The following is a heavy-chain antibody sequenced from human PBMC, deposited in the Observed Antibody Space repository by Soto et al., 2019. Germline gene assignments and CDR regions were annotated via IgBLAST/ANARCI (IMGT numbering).Heavy chain of an antibody. J-gene: IGHJ4*02. CDR2: ISAYNGNT. CDR1: GYTFTSYG. D-gene: IGHD5-12*01. CDR3: AREGVEMATTYYFDY. V-gene: IGHV1-18*01. Sequence: ASVKVSCKASGYTFTSYGISWVRQAPGQGLEWMGWISAYNGNTNYAQKLQGRVTMTTDTSTSTAYMELRSLRSDDTAVYYCAREGVEMATTYYFDYWGQGTLVTVSS.